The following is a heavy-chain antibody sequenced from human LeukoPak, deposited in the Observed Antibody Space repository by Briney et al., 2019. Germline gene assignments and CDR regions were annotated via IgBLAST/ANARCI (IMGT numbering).Heavy chain of an antibody. Sequence: GESLKISCKGSGYSFTSYWIGWVRQLPGKGLEWMGIIYPGDSDTRYSPSFQGQVTISADKSIGTAYLQWSSLKASDTAMYYCARRGYYDSSGYYDYFDYWGQGTLVTVSS. D-gene: IGHD3-22*01. CDR2: IYPGDSDT. V-gene: IGHV5-51*01. CDR3: ARRGYYDSSGYYDYFDY. J-gene: IGHJ4*02. CDR1: GYSFTSYW.